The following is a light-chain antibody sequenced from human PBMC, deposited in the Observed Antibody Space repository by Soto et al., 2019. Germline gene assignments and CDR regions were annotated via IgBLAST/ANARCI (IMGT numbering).Light chain of an antibody. V-gene: IGKV1-5*03. CDR3: HQYHSSST. CDR2: KAS. CDR1: QNINRW. J-gene: IGKJ4*01. Sequence: DIQMTQSPSTLSAAVRDRVTITCRASQNINRWLAWYQRKPGKAPKLLIYKASTLERGVPSRFRGSGSETEFILSFSSLQPDDFATYYCHQYHSSSTFGGGTKVDIK.